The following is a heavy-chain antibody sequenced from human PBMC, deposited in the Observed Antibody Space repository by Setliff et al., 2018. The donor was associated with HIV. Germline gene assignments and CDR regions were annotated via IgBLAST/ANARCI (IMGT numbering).Heavy chain of an antibody. V-gene: IGHV5-51*01. CDR3: AKVDNGHCTSASCRDFDY. D-gene: IGHD2-2*03. CDR1: GYSFTSYW. J-gene: IGHJ4*02. Sequence: GESLKISCKGSGYSFTSYWIAWVRQMPGKGLEWVGIIYPGDGKYIFYADSVKGRFTISRDNSKNTLYLQMNSLTAEDTAVYYCAKVDNGHCTSASCRDFDYWGQGTLVTVSS. CDR2: IYPGDGKY.